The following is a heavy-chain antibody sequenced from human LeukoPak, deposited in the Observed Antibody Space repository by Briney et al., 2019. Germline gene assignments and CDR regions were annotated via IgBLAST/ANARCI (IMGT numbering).Heavy chain of an antibody. Sequence: ASVKVSCKASGYTFTSYAMHWVRQAPGQRLEWMGWINAGNGNTKYSQKFQGRVTITRDTSASTAYMELSSLRSEDTAVYYCARGARWLTLRDAFDIWGQGTMVTVSS. D-gene: IGHD5-12*01. CDR2: INAGNGNT. CDR1: GYTFTSYA. V-gene: IGHV1-3*01. J-gene: IGHJ3*02. CDR3: ARGARWLTLRDAFDI.